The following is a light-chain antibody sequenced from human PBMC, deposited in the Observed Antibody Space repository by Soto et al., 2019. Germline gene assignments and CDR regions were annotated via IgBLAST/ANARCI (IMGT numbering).Light chain of an antibody. CDR3: HQYGSSPWT. J-gene: IGKJ1*01. CDR2: GAS. CDR1: QSVSSSY. Sequence: EIVLTQSPGTLSLSPGERATLSCRASQSVSSSYLAWYQQKPGQAPRLLIYGASSRATGIPDRFSGSGSGTDFTLTISRLEPEDFAVYSCHQYGSSPWTFGQGTKVEIK. V-gene: IGKV3-20*01.